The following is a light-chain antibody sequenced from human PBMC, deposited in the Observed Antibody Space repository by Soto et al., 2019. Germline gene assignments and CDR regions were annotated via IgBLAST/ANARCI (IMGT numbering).Light chain of an antibody. CDR2: DVS. J-gene: IGLJ1*01. CDR3: SSYTSSSTRV. V-gene: IGLV2-14*01. CDR1: SSDVGGYNY. Sequence: QSVLTQPASVSGSPGQSITISCTGTSSDVGGYNYVSWYQQHPGKAPKVMIYDVSNRPSGVSNRFSGSKSGNTASLTISGLQTEYEADYYCSSYTSSSTRVFGTGTKVTVL.